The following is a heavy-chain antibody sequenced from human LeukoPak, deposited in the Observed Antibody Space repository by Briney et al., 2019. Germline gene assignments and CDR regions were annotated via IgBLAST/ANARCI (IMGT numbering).Heavy chain of an antibody. CDR2: IYSDGSST. D-gene: IGHD2-2*01. CDR3: ARKDYCSSTSCSWDY. V-gene: IGHV3-74*01. J-gene: IGHJ4*02. Sequence: GGSLRLSCAASGFTFSSYWMHWVRHAPGKGLVWVSRIYSDGSSTSYADSVKGRFTISRDNAKNTLYLQMNSLRAEDTAVYYCARKDYCSSTSCSWDYWGQGTLVTVSS. CDR1: GFTFSSYW.